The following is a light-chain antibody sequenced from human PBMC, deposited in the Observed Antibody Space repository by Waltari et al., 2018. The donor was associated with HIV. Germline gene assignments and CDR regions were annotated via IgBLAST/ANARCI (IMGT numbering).Light chain of an antibody. Sequence: QSVLTQPPSASGTPGQRVTISCSGSSSNIGSNTVNWYQHLPGTAPKLLIYSNNPRPAGIPARFCGSKSGTSASQAISGLQSEDEADYYCATWDDSPDGPVFGGGTKLTVL. V-gene: IGLV1-44*01. CDR1: SSNIGSNT. CDR3: ATWDDSPDGPV. J-gene: IGLJ3*02. CDR2: SNN.